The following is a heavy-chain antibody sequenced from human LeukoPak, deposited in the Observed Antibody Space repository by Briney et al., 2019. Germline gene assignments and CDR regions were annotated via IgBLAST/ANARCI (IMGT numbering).Heavy chain of an antibody. J-gene: IGHJ5*02. CDR1: GGSISSYY. CDR3: ARDHNWFDP. CDR2: IYHSGST. V-gene: IGHV4-38-2*02. Sequence: ASETLSLTCTVSGGSISSYYWGWIRQPPGKGLEWIGSIYHSGSTYYNPSLKSRVTISVDTSKNQFSLKLSSVTAADTAVYYCARDHNWFDPWGQGTLVTVSS.